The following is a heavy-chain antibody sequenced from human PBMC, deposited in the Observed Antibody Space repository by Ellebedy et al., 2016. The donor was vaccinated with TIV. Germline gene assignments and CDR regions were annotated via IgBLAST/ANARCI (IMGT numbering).Heavy chain of an antibody. CDR2: IRSSSSAI. J-gene: IGHJ4*02. D-gene: IGHD3-3*01. V-gene: IGHV3-48*02. Sequence: GESLKISCEASGFAFSSYNMNWVRQAPGKGLEWVSYIRSSSSAIYYADSVEGRFTISRDNAKNSLYLQMNSLRDEDTAVYYCARGSTIFGVVFHDYWGQGTLVTVSS. CDR3: ARGSTIFGVVFHDY. CDR1: GFAFSSYN.